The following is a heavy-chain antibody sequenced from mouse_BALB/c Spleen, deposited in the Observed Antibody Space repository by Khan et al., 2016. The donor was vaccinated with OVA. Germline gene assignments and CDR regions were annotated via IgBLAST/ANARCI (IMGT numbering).Heavy chain of an antibody. Sequence: QVQLQQSGTELAKPGASVKMSCTTSGYTFTTYWIHWIKQRPGQGLEWIGYINPSTAYTEYNQNFKDKATLTADESSSTAYMHLSSLTSEDSAVYYCARRGWYGIFPYWGQGTLVTVSA. V-gene: IGHV1-7*01. D-gene: IGHD2-10*02. CDR2: INPSTAYT. CDR3: ARRGWYGIFPY. CDR1: GYTFTTYW. J-gene: IGHJ3*01.